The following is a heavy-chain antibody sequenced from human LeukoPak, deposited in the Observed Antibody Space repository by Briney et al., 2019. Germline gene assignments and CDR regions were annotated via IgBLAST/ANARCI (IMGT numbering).Heavy chain of an antibody. CDR3: ARGYYGVFTYFDY. J-gene: IGHJ4*02. CDR1: GYSISSGYY. D-gene: IGHD4-17*01. V-gene: IGHV4-38-2*02. CDR2: IYHSGST. Sequence: SETLSLTCTVSGYSISSGYYWGWIRQPPGKGLEWIGEIYHSGSTNYNPSLKSRVTISVDKSKNQFSLKLSSVTAADTAVYYCARGYYGVFTYFDYWGQGTLVTVSS.